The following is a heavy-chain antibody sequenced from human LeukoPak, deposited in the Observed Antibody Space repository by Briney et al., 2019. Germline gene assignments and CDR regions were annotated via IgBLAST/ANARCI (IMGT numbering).Heavy chain of an antibody. J-gene: IGHJ3*02. CDR1: GGSISSGSYY. V-gene: IGHV4-61*02. CDR3: ARDFRYDSSGDDAFDI. Sequence: SETLSLTCTVSGGSISSGSYYWSWIRQPAGKGLEWIGRIYTSGRTNYHPSLKSRVTISVDTSKNQFSLKLSSVTAADTAVYYCARDFRYDSSGDDAFDIWGQGTMVTVSS. CDR2: IYTSGRT. D-gene: IGHD3-22*01.